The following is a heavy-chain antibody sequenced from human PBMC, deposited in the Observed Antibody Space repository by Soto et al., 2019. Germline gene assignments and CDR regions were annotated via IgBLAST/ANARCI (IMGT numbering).Heavy chain of an antibody. V-gene: IGHV4-4*07. D-gene: IGHD2-15*01. CDR1: DGYINNHF. CDR2: IYMGGTT. Sequence: SETLSLTCTVSDGYINNHFWSWIRQPAGKGLEWIGHIYMGGTTTYNPSLKSRVTMSVDTPRNQFSLKVSSVTAADTAVYYCARINGGSPDFWGQGALVTVSS. CDR3: ARINGGSPDF. J-gene: IGHJ4*02.